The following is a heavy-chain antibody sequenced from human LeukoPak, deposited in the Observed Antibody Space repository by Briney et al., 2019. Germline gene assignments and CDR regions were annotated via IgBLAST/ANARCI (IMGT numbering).Heavy chain of an antibody. CDR2: ISSSSTYI. CDR3: AKSGSSSWYDYFDY. Sequence: GGSPRLSCAASGFTFSSYSMNWVRQAPGKGLEWVSSISSSSTYIYYADSVKGRFTISRDNSKNTLYLQMNSLRAEDTAVYYCAKSGSSSWYDYFDYWGQGTLVTVSS. CDR1: GFTFSSYS. J-gene: IGHJ4*02. V-gene: IGHV3-21*04. D-gene: IGHD6-13*01.